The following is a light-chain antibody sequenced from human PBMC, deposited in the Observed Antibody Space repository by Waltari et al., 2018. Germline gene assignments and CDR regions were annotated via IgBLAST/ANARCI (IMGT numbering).Light chain of an antibody. CDR2: NTS. V-gene: IGLV8-61*01. J-gene: IGLJ1*01. Sequence: QTVVTQEPSFSVSPGGTVTLTCGLSSGSVSSNSHPSWYQQTPGQAPPRLIYNTSNSLSGVPDRVSGSILGNKAALTITGAQADDESDYYGLLFMGGGVYVFGTGTKVTVL. CDR3: LLFMGGGVYV. CDR1: SGSVSSNSH.